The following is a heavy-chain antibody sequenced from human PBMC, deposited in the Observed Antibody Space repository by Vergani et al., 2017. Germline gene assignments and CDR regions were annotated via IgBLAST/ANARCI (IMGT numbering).Heavy chain of an antibody. CDR1: GGTFSSYA. V-gene: IGHV1-69*11. CDR3: ARSQTYYYDSSGYRIDY. CDR2: IIPILGTA. J-gene: IGHJ4*02. D-gene: IGHD3-22*01. Sequence: QVQLVQSGAEVKKPGSSVKVSCKSSGGTFSSYAISWVRQAPGQGLEWMGRIIPILGTANYAQKFQGRVTITADESTSTAYMELSSRRSEDTAVYYCARSQTYYYDSSGYRIDYWGQGTLVTVSS.